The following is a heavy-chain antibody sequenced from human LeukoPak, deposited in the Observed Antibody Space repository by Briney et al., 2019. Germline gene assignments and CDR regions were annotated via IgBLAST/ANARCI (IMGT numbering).Heavy chain of an antibody. CDR1: GYTSTDYY. Sequence: ASVKVSCRASGYTSTDYYMHWVRQAPGQGLEWMGWLNPNTLVTNYAQHFQGRVSMTWDTSISTGYMDLHSLTSDDTAVYYCARKDGGRDGMDVWGQGTTVTVSS. CDR2: LNPNTLVT. J-gene: IGHJ6*02. V-gene: IGHV1-2*02. CDR3: ARKDGGRDGMDV. D-gene: IGHD2-15*01.